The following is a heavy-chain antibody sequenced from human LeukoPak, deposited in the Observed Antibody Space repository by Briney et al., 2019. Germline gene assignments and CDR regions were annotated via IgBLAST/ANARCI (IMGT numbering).Heavy chain of an antibody. Sequence: SETLSLTCTVSGGSISSYYWSWIRQPPGKGLEWIGYIYYSGSTNYNPSLKSRVTISVDTSKNQFSLKLSSVTAADTAVYYCARVQSGLDTAIDYWGQGTLVTVSS. CDR2: IYYSGST. D-gene: IGHD5-18*01. CDR1: GGSISSYY. J-gene: IGHJ4*02. CDR3: ARVQSGLDTAIDY. V-gene: IGHV4-59*01.